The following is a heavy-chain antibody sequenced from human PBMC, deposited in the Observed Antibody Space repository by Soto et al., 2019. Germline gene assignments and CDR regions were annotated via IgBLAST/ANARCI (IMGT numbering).Heavy chain of an antibody. J-gene: IGHJ6*01. D-gene: IGHD4-17*01. CDR3: ANVFFYGDDGTYYFRMDV. CDR2: ISGSGGST. Sequence: APGKGLEWVAAISGSGGSTYYADSVTGRFTISRDNSKNTLYLQLNSLRAEDTAVHYPANVFFYGDDGTYYFRMDV. V-gene: IGHV3-23*01.